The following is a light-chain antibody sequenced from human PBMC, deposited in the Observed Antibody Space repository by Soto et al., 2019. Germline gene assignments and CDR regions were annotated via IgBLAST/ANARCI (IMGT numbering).Light chain of an antibody. CDR3: SSYTASSTLVV. Sequence: QSALTQPASVSGSPGQSITISCTGTSSDVGGYNYVSWYQQHPGKAPKLMIYDVTTRPSGVSNRFSGSKSGNTASLTISGLQAEDEAHYYCSSYTASSTLVVFGGGTKVTVL. V-gene: IGLV2-14*01. J-gene: IGLJ2*01. CDR2: DVT. CDR1: SSDVGGYNY.